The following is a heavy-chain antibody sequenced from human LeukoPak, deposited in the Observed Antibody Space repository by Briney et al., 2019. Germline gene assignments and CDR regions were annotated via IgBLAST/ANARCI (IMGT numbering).Heavy chain of an antibody. Sequence: ASVKVSCKTSGYTFTDYYIHWVRQAPGQGLEWIGIIYPSVDTTDSSQKFKGRVTVTRDTSTSTVYMELRTLRPEDTAIYCIREYEGGYFDYWGQGTLVTVSS. CDR1: GYTFTDYY. J-gene: IGHJ4*02. CDR3: IREYEGGYFDY. CDR2: IYPSVDTT. V-gene: IGHV1-46*01. D-gene: IGHD2-8*01.